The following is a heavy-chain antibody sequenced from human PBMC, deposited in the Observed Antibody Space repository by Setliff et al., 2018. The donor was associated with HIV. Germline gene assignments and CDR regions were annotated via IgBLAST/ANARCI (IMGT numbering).Heavy chain of an antibody. V-gene: IGHV4-30-4*02. Sequence: SETLSLTCTVSGGSISSGDYYWSWIRQPPGKGLEWIGYISYSGSTYHNPSLKSRVTISVDTSKNQFSLKLSSVTAADTAVYFCARILVAAAGTGFDPWGQGILVTVSS. J-gene: IGHJ5*02. CDR3: ARILVAAAGTGFDP. CDR1: GGSISSGDYY. CDR2: ISYSGST. D-gene: IGHD6-13*01.